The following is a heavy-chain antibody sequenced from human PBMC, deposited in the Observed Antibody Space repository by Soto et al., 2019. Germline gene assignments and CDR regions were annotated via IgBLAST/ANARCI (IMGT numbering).Heavy chain of an antibody. D-gene: IGHD2-15*01. Sequence: QVQLQESGPGLVKPSQTLSLTYTVSGGSISSGGYYWSWIRQHPGKGLEWIGYIYYSGSTYYNPSLKSRVTISVDTSKNQFSLKLSSVTAADTAVYYCAREMVVAANYYYYYMDVWGKGTTVTVSS. CDR2: IYYSGST. J-gene: IGHJ6*03. CDR3: AREMVVAANYYYYYMDV. CDR1: GGSISSGGYY. V-gene: IGHV4-31*03.